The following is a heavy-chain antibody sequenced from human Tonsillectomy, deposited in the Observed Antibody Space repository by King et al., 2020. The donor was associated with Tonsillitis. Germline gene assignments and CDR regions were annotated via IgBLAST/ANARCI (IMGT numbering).Heavy chain of an antibody. D-gene: IGHD1-1*01. CDR2: IYYSGST. J-gene: IGHJ4*02. CDR3: AREDNYYFDY. CDR1: GGSISSYY. Sequence: QLQESGPGLVKPSETLSLTCTVSGGSISSYYWSWIRQPPGKGLEGIGYIYYSGSTTYNPSLKSRVTISVDTSKNQFSLKLSSVTAADTAVYYCAREDNYYFDYWGQGTLVTVSS. V-gene: IGHV4-59*01.